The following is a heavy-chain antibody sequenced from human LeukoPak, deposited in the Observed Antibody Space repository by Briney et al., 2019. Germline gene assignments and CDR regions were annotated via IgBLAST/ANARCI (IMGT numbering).Heavy chain of an antibody. CDR2: INPNSGGT. J-gene: IGHJ4*02. Sequence: ASVKVSFKASGYTFTGYYMHWVRQAPGQGLEWMGWINPNSGGTNYAQKFQGRVTMTRDTSISTAYMELSRLRSDDTAVYYCARARLITMVRGAHLDYWGQGTLVTVSS. D-gene: IGHD3-10*01. CDR1: GYTFTGYY. CDR3: ARARLITMVRGAHLDY. V-gene: IGHV1-2*02.